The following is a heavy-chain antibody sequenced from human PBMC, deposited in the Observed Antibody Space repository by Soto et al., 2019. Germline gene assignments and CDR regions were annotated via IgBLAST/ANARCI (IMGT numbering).Heavy chain of an antibody. D-gene: IGHD6-19*01. V-gene: IGHV1-69*02. CDR2: IIPILGIA. J-gene: IGHJ4*02. CDR3: ALSPGIAVGGKEGIYYFDY. Sequence: QVQLVQSGAEVKKPGSSVKVSCKASGGTFSSYTISWVRQAPGQGLEWMGRIIPILGIANYAQKFQGRVTITADKSTSTAYMELSSLRSEDTAVYYCALSPGIAVGGKEGIYYFDYWGQGTLVTDSS. CDR1: GGTFSSYT.